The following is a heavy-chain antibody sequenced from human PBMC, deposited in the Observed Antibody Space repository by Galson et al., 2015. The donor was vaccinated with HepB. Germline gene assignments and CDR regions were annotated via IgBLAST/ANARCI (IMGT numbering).Heavy chain of an antibody. J-gene: IGHJ5*02. Sequence: SVKVSCKASGYTFTSYDINWVRQATGQGLEWMGWMNPNSGNTGYAQKFQGRVTMTRNTSISTAYMELSSLRSEGTAVYYCARETGIDYYGSGSYYNHWGQGTLVTVSS. D-gene: IGHD3-10*01. CDR1: GYTFTSYD. CDR3: ARETGIDYYGSGSYYNH. V-gene: IGHV1-8*01. CDR2: MNPNSGNT.